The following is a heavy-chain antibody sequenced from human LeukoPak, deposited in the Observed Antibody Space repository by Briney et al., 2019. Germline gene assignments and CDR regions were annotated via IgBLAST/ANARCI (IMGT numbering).Heavy chain of an antibody. CDR2: INPKNGGT. Sequence: GASVKVSCKASGYIFTSYGISWVRQAPGQGLEWMGWINPKNGGTNYKEKFQGRVTMTRDTSISTVYMELSGLRPDDTAVYYCARPRYVRSPTCVDFWGQGTLVTVSS. J-gene: IGHJ4*02. CDR1: GYIFTSYG. V-gene: IGHV1-2*02. CDR3: ARPRYVRSPTCVDF. D-gene: IGHD3-9*01.